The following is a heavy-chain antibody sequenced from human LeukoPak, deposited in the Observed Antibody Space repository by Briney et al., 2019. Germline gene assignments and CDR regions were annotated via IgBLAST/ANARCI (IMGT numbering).Heavy chain of an antibody. CDR3: ARGVPAAGSIRFDP. D-gene: IGHD6-13*01. V-gene: IGHV4-4*02. J-gene: IGHJ5*02. CDR2: IYHSGST. Sequence: PSGTLSLTCAVSGGSITSGNWWSWVGQPPGKGLEWIGEIYHSGSTNYNPSLKSRVTISVDKSKNQFSLILNSVTAADTAVYYCARGVPAAGSIRFDPWGQGTLVTVSS. CDR1: GGSITSGNW.